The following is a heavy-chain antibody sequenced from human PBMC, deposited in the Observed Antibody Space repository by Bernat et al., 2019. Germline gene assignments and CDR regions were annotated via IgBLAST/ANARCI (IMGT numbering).Heavy chain of an antibody. CDR2: IIPIFGIA. CDR3: ARERYCSSTSCYRYYYYGMDV. D-gene: IGHD2-2*01. CDR1: GGTFSSYA. V-gene: IGHV1-69*17. J-gene: IGHJ6*02. Sequence: QVQLVQSGAEVKKPGSSVKVSCKASGGTFSSYAISWVRQAPGQGLEWMGGIIPIFGIANYAQKFQGRVTITADKSTSTAYMELSSLRSEDTAVYYCARERYCSSTSCYRYYYYGMDVWGQGTTVTVSS.